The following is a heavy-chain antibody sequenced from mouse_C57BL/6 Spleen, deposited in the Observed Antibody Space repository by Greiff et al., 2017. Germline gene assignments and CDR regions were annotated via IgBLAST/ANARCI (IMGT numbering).Heavy chain of an antibody. D-gene: IGHD2-4*01. Sequence: QVQLQQSGAELMKPGASVKLSCKATGYTFTGYWIEWVKQRPGHGLEWIGEILPGSGSTTYNEKFKGKATFTADTSSNTAYMQLSSLTTEDSAIYYCARGGLRQGLLYYYAMDYWGQGTSVTVSS. V-gene: IGHV1-9*01. J-gene: IGHJ4*01. CDR1: GYTFTGYW. CDR3: ARGGLRQGLLYYYAMDY. CDR2: ILPGSGST.